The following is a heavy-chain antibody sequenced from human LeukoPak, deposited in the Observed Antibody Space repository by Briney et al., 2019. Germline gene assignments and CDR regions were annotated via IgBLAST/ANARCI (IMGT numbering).Heavy chain of an antibody. CDR1: GFTFSSYS. CDR3: ARDFSPYRFGYFDY. V-gene: IGHV3-21*01. D-gene: IGHD3-3*01. Sequence: GGSLRLPCAASGFTFSSYSMNWVRQAPGKGLEWVSSISSSSSYIYYADSVKGRFTISRDNAKNSLYLQMNSLRAEDTAVYYCARDFSPYRFGYFDYWGQGTLVTVSS. CDR2: ISSSSSYI. J-gene: IGHJ4*02.